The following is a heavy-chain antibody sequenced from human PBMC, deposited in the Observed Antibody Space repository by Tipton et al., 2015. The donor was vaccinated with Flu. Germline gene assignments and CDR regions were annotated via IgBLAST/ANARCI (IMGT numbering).Heavy chain of an antibody. J-gene: IGHJ6*03. Sequence: TLSLTCTVSGGSISSYYWGWIRQPPGKGLEWIGSIYYSGSTYYNPSLKSRVTISVDTSKNQFSLKLSSVTAADTAVYYCARLKAGYYMDVWGKGTTVTVSS. CDR1: GGSISSYY. V-gene: IGHV4-39*01. CDR2: IYYSGST. CDR3: ARLKAGYYMDV.